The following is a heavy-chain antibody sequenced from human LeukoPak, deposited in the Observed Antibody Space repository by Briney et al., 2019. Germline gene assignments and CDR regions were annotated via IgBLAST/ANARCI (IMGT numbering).Heavy chain of an antibody. CDR1: GGSISSYY. V-gene: IGHV4-59*12. Sequence: ASETLSLTCTVSGGSISSYYWSRIRQPPGKGLEWIGYIYYSGSTNYNPSLKSRVTISVDKSKNQFSLKLSSVTAADTAVYYCARDTHYYDSSGYVRGLDYWGQGTLVTVSS. CDR3: ARDTHYYDSSGYVRGLDY. D-gene: IGHD3-22*01. CDR2: IYYSGST. J-gene: IGHJ4*02.